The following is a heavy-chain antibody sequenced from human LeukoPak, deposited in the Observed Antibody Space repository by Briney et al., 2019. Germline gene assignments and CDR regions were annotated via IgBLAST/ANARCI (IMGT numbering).Heavy chain of an antibody. CDR1: GFSFSSYW. CDR3: ARGTAIVPFDY. J-gene: IGHJ4*02. CDR2: INSDGSSR. Sequence: GGSLRLSCGASGFSFSSYWMHWVRQAPGKGLVWVSRINSDGSSRNYADSVKGRFTISRDNAKNTLYLQMNSLRAEDTAVYYCARGTAIVPFDYWGQGTLVTVSS. D-gene: IGHD5-18*01. V-gene: IGHV3-74*01.